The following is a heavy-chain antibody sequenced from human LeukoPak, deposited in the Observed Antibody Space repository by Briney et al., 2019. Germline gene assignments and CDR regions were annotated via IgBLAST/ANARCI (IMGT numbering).Heavy chain of an antibody. Sequence: GASVKVSCKASGYTFTGYNMHWVRQAPGQGLEWMGWINPNSGGTNYAQKFQGRGTMTRDTSISTAYMELSRLRSDDTAVYYCARGLYGDQSWFDPWGEGSLVTVSS. CDR3: ARGLYGDQSWFDP. CDR1: GYTFTGYN. D-gene: IGHD4-17*01. CDR2: INPNSGGT. J-gene: IGHJ5*02. V-gene: IGHV1-2*02.